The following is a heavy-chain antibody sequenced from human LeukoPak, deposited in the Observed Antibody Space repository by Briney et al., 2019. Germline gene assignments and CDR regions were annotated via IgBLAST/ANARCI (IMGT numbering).Heavy chain of an antibody. CDR1: GFTFSSYA. CDR2: ISYDGSNK. Sequence: GRSLRLSCAASGFTFSSYAMHWVRQAPGKGLEWVAVISYDGSNKYYADSVKGRFTISRDNSKNTLYLQMNSLRAEDTAVYYCARGRHADYWGQGTLVTVSS. V-gene: IGHV3-30*04. J-gene: IGHJ4*02. CDR3: ARGRHADY.